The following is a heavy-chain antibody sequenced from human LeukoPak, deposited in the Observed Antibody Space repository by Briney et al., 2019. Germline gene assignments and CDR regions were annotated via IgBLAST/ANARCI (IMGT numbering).Heavy chain of an antibody. D-gene: IGHD6-13*01. CDR1: GFTFSTYA. V-gene: IGHV3-11*01. CDR3: ARDQPLIAAAGTRNFDI. Sequence: GGSLRLSCAASGFTFSTYAMSWIRQAPGKGLEWVSYISSSGSTIYYADSVKGRFTISRDNAKNSLYLQMNSLRAEDTAVYYCARDQPLIAAAGTRNFDIWGQGTMVTVSS. CDR2: ISSSGSTI. J-gene: IGHJ3*02.